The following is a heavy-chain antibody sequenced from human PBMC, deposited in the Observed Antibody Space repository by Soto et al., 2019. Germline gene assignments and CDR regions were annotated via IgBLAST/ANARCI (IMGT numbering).Heavy chain of an antibody. Sequence: GGSLRLSCAAAGFTFRNYAMSWVRQAPGKGLEWVSAIDRSGGTSYYADSVKGRFTISRDNAKNTLYLQMNSLRADDTAVYYCARGDCSAAGCYIHYYYGMDVWGQGTTVTV. CDR1: GFTFRNYA. CDR3: ARGDCSAAGCYIHYYYGMDV. CDR2: IDRSGGTS. V-gene: IGHV3-23*01. J-gene: IGHJ6*02. D-gene: IGHD2-2*02.